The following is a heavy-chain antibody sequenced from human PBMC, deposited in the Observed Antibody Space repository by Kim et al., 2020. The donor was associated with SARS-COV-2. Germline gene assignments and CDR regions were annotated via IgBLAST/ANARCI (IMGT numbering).Heavy chain of an antibody. CDR3: AKDRGVGTYFDY. J-gene: IGHJ4*02. Sequence: YYADSVKGRFTLSRDNSKNTLYLQMNSLRAEDTAVYYCAKDRGVGTYFDYWGQGTLVTVPS. D-gene: IGHD3-10*01. V-gene: IGHV3-30*02.